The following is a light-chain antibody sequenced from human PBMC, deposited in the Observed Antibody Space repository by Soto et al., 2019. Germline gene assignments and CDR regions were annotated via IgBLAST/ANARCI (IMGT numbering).Light chain of an antibody. CDR3: AAWDDSLNGLI. Sequence: QSVLSQEPSVSGTRGQRVAMDCSGGDSNIGKNSVNWYRQVPGMAPQLLIYSDTLRSFGIPDRFSASKSGTSASLAIGGLQSDDEALYFCAAWDDSLNGLIFGGGTQLTVL. J-gene: IGLJ7*01. CDR2: SDT. V-gene: IGLV1-44*01. CDR1: DSNIGKNS.